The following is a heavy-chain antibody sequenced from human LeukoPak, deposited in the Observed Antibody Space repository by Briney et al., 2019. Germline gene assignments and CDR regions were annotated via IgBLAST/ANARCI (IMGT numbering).Heavy chain of an antibody. CDR3: ASRGKQWLVRAGYFDY. CDR1: TFTFSDYY. CDR2: ISSSGSTI. Sequence: PGQSMRLSWAASTFTFSDYYMSWIRQAQGKGLEWHSYISSSGSTIYYADSVKGRFTISRDNAKNSLYLQMNSLRAEDTAVYYCASRGKQWLVRAGYFDYWGQGTLVTVSS. V-gene: IGHV3-11*04. J-gene: IGHJ4*02. D-gene: IGHD6-19*01.